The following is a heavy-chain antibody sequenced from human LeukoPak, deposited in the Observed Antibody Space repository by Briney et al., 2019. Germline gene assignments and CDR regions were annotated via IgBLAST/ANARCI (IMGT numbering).Heavy chain of an antibody. CDR2: ISSSSSYI. CDR1: GFTFSSYW. V-gene: IGHV3-21*01. J-gene: IGHJ4*02. Sequence: PGGSLRLSCAASGFTFSSYWMSWVRQAPGKGLEWVSSISSSSSYIYYADSVKGRFTISRDNAKNSLYLQMNSLRAEDTAVYYCASKGLVGAMAAFDYWGQGTLVTVSS. CDR3: ASKGLVGAMAAFDY. D-gene: IGHD1-26*01.